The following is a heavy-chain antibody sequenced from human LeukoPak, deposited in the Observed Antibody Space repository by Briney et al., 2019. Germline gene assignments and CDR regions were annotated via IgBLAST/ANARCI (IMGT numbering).Heavy chain of an antibody. CDR1: GFAFSRYS. CDR3: ASNDYRDEGIDS. Sequence: GGSLRLSCAASGFAFSRYSMNWVRQAPGKGLEWVSSISYSGPHMFYADSVRGRFTISRDNAENSLFLQMNGLRAEDTAVYFCASNDYRDEGIDSWGQGTLVTVSS. J-gene: IGHJ4*02. CDR2: ISYSGPHM. D-gene: IGHD4-17*01. V-gene: IGHV3-21*01.